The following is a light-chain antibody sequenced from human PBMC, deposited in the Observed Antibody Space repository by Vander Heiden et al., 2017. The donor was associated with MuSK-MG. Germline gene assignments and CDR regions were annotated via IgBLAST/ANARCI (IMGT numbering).Light chain of an antibody. V-gene: IGLV1-40*01. J-gene: IGLJ3*02. CDR2: GNS. CDR3: QSYDSSLSGWV. Sequence: QSVLTQPPSVSGAPVQTVTISLTGSSPNIGAGYDVNWYQQLPGTAPNLLIFGNSNRPSGVPDRFSGSKSGTSASLAITGLQAEDEADYYCQSYDSSLSGWVFGGGTKLTVL. CDR1: SPNIGAGYD.